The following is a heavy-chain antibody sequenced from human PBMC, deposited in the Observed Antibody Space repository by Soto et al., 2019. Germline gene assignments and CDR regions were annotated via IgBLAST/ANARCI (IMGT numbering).Heavy chain of an antibody. D-gene: IGHD5-18*01. CDR3: ARGRRGYSDGSLEAFDL. CDR1: GYTFIGYY. CDR2: INPNNGGT. V-gene: IGHV1-2*02. Sequence: VQETCKDCGYTFIGYYLHGVGQPRARGLEWMGRINPNNGGTKYAQNFQGKVTITTDTSTSTAYLELSSLRSDDTAVYYCARGRRGYSDGSLEAFDLWGQGTMVTVSS. J-gene: IGHJ3*01.